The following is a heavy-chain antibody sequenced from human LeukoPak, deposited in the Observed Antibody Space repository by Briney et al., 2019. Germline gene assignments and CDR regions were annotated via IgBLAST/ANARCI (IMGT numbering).Heavy chain of an antibody. V-gene: IGHV1-18*01. Sequence: ASVKVSCKASGYTLSDYGISWVRQAPGQGLEWVGWITTYNGNREYAEKFQGRVTMTTDTSTSTYYMEMRSLRSDDTAIYYCARDCSNGVCFPRDYWGQGTQITVST. CDR2: ITTYNGNR. D-gene: IGHD2-8*01. CDR1: GYTLSDYG. CDR3: ARDCSNGVCFPRDY. J-gene: IGHJ4*02.